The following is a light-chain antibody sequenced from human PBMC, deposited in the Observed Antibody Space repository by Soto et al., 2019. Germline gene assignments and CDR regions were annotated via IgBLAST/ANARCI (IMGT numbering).Light chain of an antibody. Sequence: DIQMTQSPSSLSASVGDRVTITCRASQGIRNYLSWYQQKPGRIPKLLIYTASILQLGVPSRFSGSGSGTDFTLTISSRQPEDGATYYWQNDNSASGGMFGQGTKVEIK. J-gene: IGKJ1*01. CDR3: QNDNSASGGM. CDR2: TAS. CDR1: QGIRNY. V-gene: IGKV1-27*01.